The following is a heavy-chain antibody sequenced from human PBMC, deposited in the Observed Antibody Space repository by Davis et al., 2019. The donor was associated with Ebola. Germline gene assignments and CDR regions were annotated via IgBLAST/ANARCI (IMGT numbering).Heavy chain of an antibody. CDR1: GFTFSSYSMN. Sequence: GSLRLSCAASGFTFSSYSMNWVRQPPGKGLEWIGSIYYSGSTYYNPSLKSRVTISVDTSKNQFSLKLSSVTAADTAVYYCARQGDFWSGYYANPFDYWGQGTLVTVSS. J-gene: IGHJ4*02. CDR3: ARQGDFWSGYYANPFDY. CDR2: IYYSGST. D-gene: IGHD3-3*01. V-gene: IGHV4-39*01.